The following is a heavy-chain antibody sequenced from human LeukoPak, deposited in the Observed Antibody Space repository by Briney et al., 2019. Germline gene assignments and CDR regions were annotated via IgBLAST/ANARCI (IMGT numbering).Heavy chain of an antibody. CDR2: ISYDGSYK. CDR1: GFTFSDYA. D-gene: IGHD1-1*01. CDR3: ARDSQYHHSWKQYFHH. V-gene: IGHV3-30*04. Sequence: PGRSLRLSCAASGFTFSDYAMHWVRQAPGKGLEWVAVISYDGSYKYYADSVKGRFTISRDNSKNTLYVQVDSLRAEDTAVYYCARDSQYHHSWKQYFHHWGQSTLVTVSS. J-gene: IGHJ1*01.